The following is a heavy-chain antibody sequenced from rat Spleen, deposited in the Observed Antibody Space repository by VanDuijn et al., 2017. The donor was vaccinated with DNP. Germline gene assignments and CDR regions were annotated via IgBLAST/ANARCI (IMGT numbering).Heavy chain of an antibody. Sequence: EVQLVESGGGLVQPGRSLKLSCAASGFTFSNSGMHWIRQAPTTGLEWVTSISPSGGGTYYRDSVKGRFTISRDNAKSSLYLQMNSLKSEDTATYYCARHGIAAISTYWYFDFWGPGTMVTVSS. CDR3: ARHGIAAISTYWYFDF. V-gene: IGHV5S23*01. D-gene: IGHD1-2*01. CDR2: ISPSGGGT. J-gene: IGHJ1*01. CDR1: GFTFSNSG.